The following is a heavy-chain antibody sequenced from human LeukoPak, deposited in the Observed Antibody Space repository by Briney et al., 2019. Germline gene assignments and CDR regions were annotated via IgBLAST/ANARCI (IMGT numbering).Heavy chain of an antibody. CDR1: GFTFSSYA. J-gene: IGHJ5*02. Sequence: PGGSLRLSCAASGFTFSSYAMSWVRQAPGKGLEWVSAISGSGGSTYYADSVKGRFTISRDNAKNTLYLQMNSLRAEDTAVYYCAGGRDGYNLFFDTWGQGTLVTVSS. V-gene: IGHV3-23*01. CDR2: ISGSGGST. D-gene: IGHD5-24*01. CDR3: AGGRDGYNLFFDT.